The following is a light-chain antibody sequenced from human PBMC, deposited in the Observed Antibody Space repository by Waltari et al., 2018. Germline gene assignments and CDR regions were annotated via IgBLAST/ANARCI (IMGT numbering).Light chain of an antibody. CDR3: QQYNSAPYS. CDR2: YAS. V-gene: IGKV1-16*01. Sequence: DIQMTQSPSSLSASVGDTVTITCRASQGITRYLGWYQQKTGKAPKPQNYYASNGESGVPSRFSGRGSGTEFTHTISGLQPADVATCYCQQYNSAPYSFGQGTKVEIK. J-gene: IGKJ2*03. CDR1: QGITRY.